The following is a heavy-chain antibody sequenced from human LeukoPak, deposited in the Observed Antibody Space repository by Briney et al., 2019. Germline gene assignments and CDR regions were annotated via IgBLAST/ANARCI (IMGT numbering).Heavy chain of an antibody. J-gene: IGHJ3*02. CDR1: GGSISSSSYY. V-gene: IGHV4-39*01. CDR2: IYYSGST. Sequence: PSETLSLTCTVSGGSISSSSYYWGWIRQPPGKGLEWIGSIYYSGSTYYNPSLKSRVTISVDKSKNQVSLKLNSVTAADTAVYYCARALGAFDIWGQGTMVTVSS. CDR3: ARALGAFDI.